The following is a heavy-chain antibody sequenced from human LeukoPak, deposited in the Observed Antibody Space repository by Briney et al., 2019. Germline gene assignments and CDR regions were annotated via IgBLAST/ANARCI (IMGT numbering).Heavy chain of an antibody. CDR3: ARIAVTGMWYFDY. CDR2: ISSSGSIT. CDR1: GFIFSSYE. V-gene: IGHV3-48*03. Sequence: GGSLRLSCAASGFIFSSYEMKWVRQAPGKGLEGVSYISSSGSITYYADSVKGRFTISRDNAKKSLYLQMNSLRAEDTAVYYCARIAVTGMWYFDYWGQGTQVTVSP. J-gene: IGHJ4*02. D-gene: IGHD6-19*01.